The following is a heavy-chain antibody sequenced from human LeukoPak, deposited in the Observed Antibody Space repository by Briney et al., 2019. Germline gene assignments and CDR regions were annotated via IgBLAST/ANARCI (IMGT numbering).Heavy chain of an antibody. J-gene: IGHJ4*02. CDR2: IYYSGST. V-gene: IGHV4-59*08. D-gene: IGHD1-26*01. CDR1: GGSISTYY. Sequence: SETLSLTCTVSGGSISTYYWTWIRQPPGKGLEWIGYIYYSGSTNYNPSLKSRVTISVDTSKNQFSLKLSSVTAADTAVYYCARRGVGAVDYWGQGTLVTVSS. CDR3: ARRGVGAVDY.